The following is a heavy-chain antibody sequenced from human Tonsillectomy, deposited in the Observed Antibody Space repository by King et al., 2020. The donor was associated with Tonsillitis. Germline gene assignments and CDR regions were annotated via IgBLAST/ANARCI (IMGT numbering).Heavy chain of an antibody. J-gene: IGHJ3*01. CDR2: ISGSGGST. Sequence: VQLVESGGGLVQPGGSLRLSCAASGFTFSSYAMSWVRQAPGKGLEWVSAISGSGGSTYSADSVKGRFTISRDNSKNTLYLQMKSLRVEDTAVYYCAKDKVATTPRDAFDFWGQGTMVTVSS. CDR3: AKDKVATTPRDAFDF. V-gene: IGHV3-23*04. D-gene: IGHD5-12*01. CDR1: GFTFSSYA.